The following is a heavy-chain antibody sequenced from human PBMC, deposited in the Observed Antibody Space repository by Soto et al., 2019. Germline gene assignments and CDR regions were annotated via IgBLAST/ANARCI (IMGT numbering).Heavy chain of an antibody. CDR2: ISSSSSYI. V-gene: IGHV3-21*01. CDR3: ARVPPPYCFDP. J-gene: IGHJ5*02. CDR1: GFTFSSYS. Sequence: EVQLVESGGGLVKTGGSLRLSCAASGFTFSSYSMNWVRQAPGKGLEWVSSISSSSSYIYYADSVKGRFTISRDNAKNSLYLQMNGLMAEDSAVYYCARVPPPYCFDPWGQGTLVTVSS.